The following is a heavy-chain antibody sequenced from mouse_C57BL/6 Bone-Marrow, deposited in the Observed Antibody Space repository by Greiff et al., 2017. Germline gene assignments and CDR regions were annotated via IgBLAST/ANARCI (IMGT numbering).Heavy chain of an antibody. D-gene: IGHD2-1*01. CDR1: GYTFTDYN. J-gene: IGHJ4*01. V-gene: IGHV1-18*01. CDR2: INPNNGGT. Sequence: VQLQQSGPELVKPGASVKIPCKASGYTFTDYNMDWVKQSHGKSLEWIGDINPNNGGTIYNQKFKGKATLPVDKSSSTAYMELRSLTSEDTAVYYGARRIYYGNYVYAMDYWGQGTSVTVSS. CDR3: ARRIYYGNYVYAMDY.